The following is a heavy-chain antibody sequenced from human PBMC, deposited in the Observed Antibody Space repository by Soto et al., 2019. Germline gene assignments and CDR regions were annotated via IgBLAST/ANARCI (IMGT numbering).Heavy chain of an antibody. Sequence: PPASVKVSCKASGGTFSSYAISWVRQAPGQGLEWMGGIIPIFGTANYAQKFQGRVTITADKSTSTAYMELSSLRSEDTAVYYCARGNYDILTGYYPTFDYWGQGTLVTVS. D-gene: IGHD3-9*01. CDR3: ARGNYDILTGYYPTFDY. V-gene: IGHV1-69*06. J-gene: IGHJ4*02. CDR2: IIPIFGTA. CDR1: GGTFSSYA.